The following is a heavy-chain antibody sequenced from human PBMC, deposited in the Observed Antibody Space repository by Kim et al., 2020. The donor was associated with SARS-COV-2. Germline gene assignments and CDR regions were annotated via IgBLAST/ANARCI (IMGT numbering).Heavy chain of an antibody. D-gene: IGHD3-3*01. Sequence: SETLSLTCTVSGGSISSYYWSWIRQPPGKGLEWIGYIYYSGSTNYNPSLKSRVTISVDTSKNQFSLKLSSVTAADTAVYYCARGNGDFWSGYYYMDVWGKGTTVTVSS. CDR3: ARGNGDFWSGYYYMDV. CDR1: GGSISSYY. J-gene: IGHJ6*03. V-gene: IGHV4-59*01. CDR2: IYYSGST.